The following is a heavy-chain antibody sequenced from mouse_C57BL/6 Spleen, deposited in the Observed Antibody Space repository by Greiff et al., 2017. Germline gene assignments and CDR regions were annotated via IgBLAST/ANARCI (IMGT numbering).Heavy chain of an antibody. J-gene: IGHJ3*01. CDR1: GFTFSDAW. V-gene: IGHV6-6*01. Sequence: EVKVEESGGGLVQPGGSMKLSCAASGFTFSDAWMDWVRQSPEKGLEWVAEIRNKANNHATYYAESVKGRFTISRDDSKSSVYLQMNSLRAEDTGIYYCTRREVTTRGLAYWGQGTLVTVSA. CDR2: IRNKANNHAT. D-gene: IGHD2-2*01. CDR3: TRREVTTRGLAY.